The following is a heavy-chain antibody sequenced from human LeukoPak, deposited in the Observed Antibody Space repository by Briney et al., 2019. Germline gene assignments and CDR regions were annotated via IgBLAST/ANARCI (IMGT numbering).Heavy chain of an antibody. D-gene: IGHD6-13*01. CDR1: GFTFSSYG. V-gene: IGHV3-33*01. J-gene: IGHJ6*04. CDR2: IWYDGSNK. Sequence: GGSLRLSCAASGFTFSSYGMHWVRQAPGKGLEWVAVIWYDGSNKYYADSVKGRFTISRDNSKNTLCLQMNSLRAEDTAVYYCARDPSQLLEDGMDVWGKGTTVTVSS. CDR3: ARDPSQLLEDGMDV.